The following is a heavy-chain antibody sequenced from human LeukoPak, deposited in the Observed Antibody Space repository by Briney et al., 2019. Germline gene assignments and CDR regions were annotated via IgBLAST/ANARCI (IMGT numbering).Heavy chain of an antibody. CDR3: AREYYYYDSSGYYYGGWFDP. CDR1: GGSISSYY. V-gene: IGHV4-59*01. CDR2: IHYSEGT. J-gene: IGHJ5*02. D-gene: IGHD3-22*01. Sequence: SETLSLTCTVSGGSISSYYWSWIRQPPGKGLEWIGHIHYSEGTNYNPSLKSRVTISVDTSKNQFSLRLSSVTAADTAVYYCAREYYYYDSSGYYYGGWFDPWGQGTTVTVSS.